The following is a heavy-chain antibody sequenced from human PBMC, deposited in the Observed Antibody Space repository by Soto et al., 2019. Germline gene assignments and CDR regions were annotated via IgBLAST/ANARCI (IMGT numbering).Heavy chain of an antibody. D-gene: IGHD6-19*01. Sequence: SETLSLTCAVSGGSISSSNRWSWVRQPPGKGLEWIGEIYHGGNTNYNPSLKSRVTISVDTSKNQFSLKLSSVTAADTAVYYCARAVYIAVADLYYYYGMDVWGQGTTVTVLL. CDR3: ARAVYIAVADLYYYYGMDV. CDR1: GGSISSSNR. CDR2: IYHGGNT. V-gene: IGHV4-4*02. J-gene: IGHJ6*02.